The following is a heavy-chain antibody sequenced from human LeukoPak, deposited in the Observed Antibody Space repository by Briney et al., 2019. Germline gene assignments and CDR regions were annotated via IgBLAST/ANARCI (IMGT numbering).Heavy chain of an antibody. CDR3: ARGIAARLKWFDP. V-gene: IGHV4-61*02. CDR1: GGSISSGTYY. CDR2: IYTSGST. Sequence: PSQTLSLTCTVSGGSISSGTYYWSWIRQPAGKGLEWIGRIYTSGSTNYNPSLKSRVTMSVDTSKNQFSLKLSSVTAADTAVYYCARGIAARLKWFDPWGQGTLVTVSS. D-gene: IGHD6-6*01. J-gene: IGHJ5*02.